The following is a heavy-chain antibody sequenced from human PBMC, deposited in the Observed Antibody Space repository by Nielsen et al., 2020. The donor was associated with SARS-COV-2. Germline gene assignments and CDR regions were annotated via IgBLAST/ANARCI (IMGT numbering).Heavy chain of an antibody. CDR3: ARGKTTSGGSSWYYFDY. V-gene: IGHV4-59*12. D-gene: IGHD6-13*01. CDR2: IYYSGST. Sequence: SETLSLTCTVSGGSISSYYWSWIRQPPGKGLEWIGYIYYSGSTNYNPSLKSRVTISVDTSKNQFSLKLSSVTAADTAVYYCARGKTTSGGSSWYYFDYWGQGTLVTVSS. CDR1: GGSISSYY. J-gene: IGHJ4*02.